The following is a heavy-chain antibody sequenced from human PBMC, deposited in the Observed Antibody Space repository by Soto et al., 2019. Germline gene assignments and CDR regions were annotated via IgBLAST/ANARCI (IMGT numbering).Heavy chain of an antibody. Sequence: EVQLLEAGGGLVQPGGSLRLSCAASGFSFRNYGMSWVRQAPGKGLEWLSAIIGNGDTAYYADSVRGRFTISRDNSKNTLYLQLNDLGAEDTAIYYCAKDYDYGDSLPFDYWGQETLVTVSS. CDR1: GFSFRNYG. CDR2: IIGNGDTA. V-gene: IGHV3-23*01. J-gene: IGHJ4*02. D-gene: IGHD4-17*01. CDR3: AKDYDYGDSLPFDY.